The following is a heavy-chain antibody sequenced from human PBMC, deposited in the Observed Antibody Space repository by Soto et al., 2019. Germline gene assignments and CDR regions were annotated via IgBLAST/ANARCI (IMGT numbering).Heavy chain of an antibody. V-gene: IGHV3-21*01. J-gene: IGHJ4*02. CDR2: INGRSNYK. D-gene: IGHD1-26*01. Sequence: GGSLRLSCASSGFTFSTYTMNWVRQAPGKGLEWVSSINGRSNYKYYTDSVKGRFTISRDNAKNSLYLQMNRLRAEDTAVYYCAREDGIGGGTSAFHYRGLGTLVTVSP. CDR3: AREDGIGGGTSAFHY. CDR1: GFTFSTYT.